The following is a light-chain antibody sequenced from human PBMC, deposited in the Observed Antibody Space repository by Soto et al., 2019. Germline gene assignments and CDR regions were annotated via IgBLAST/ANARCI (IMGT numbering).Light chain of an antibody. V-gene: IGKV3-15*01. CDR3: QQYDKWPRT. CDR1: QSVSSN. J-gene: IGKJ1*01. CDR2: GAS. Sequence: EIVLTQSPATLSLSPGERATLSCRASQSVSSNLAWYQQTPGQAPRLLIYGASTRATGIPARFSGSGSGTEFTLTISNLQSEDFAVYHCQQYDKWPRTFGQGTKVDI.